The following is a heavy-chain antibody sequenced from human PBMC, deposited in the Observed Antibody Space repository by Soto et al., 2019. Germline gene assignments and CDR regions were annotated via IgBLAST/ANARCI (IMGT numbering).Heavy chain of an antibody. D-gene: IGHD7-27*01. V-gene: IGHV1-69*13. CDR1: AGTFPHYA. Sequence: SVKVSCKASAGTFPHYALSWVRQAPGQGLEWIGGIIPVLATTTYAQKFQGRVSIIADESTNTVYMELSSLRSEDTAVYYCACNWGNCLKNWLDPWGQGTLVTVSS. CDR2: IIPVLATT. J-gene: IGHJ5*02. CDR3: ACNWGNCLKNWLDP.